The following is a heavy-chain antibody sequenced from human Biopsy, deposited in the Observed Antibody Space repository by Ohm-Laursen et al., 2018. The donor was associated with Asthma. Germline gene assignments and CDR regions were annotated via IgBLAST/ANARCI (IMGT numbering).Heavy chain of an antibody. V-gene: IGHV1-58*01. D-gene: IGHD2/OR15-2a*01. CDR1: GVALSGYT. J-gene: IGHJ4*01. Sequence: SVKVSCNVSGVALSGYTFEWVRQARGLGLEWIAWIVFASGATNYAQNFQYRLTVTRDMSAGSVSMELRGLSSTDTAVYYCAAGRTSLQGESLIWGQGTLVSVSS. CDR2: IVFASGAT. CDR3: AAGRTSLQGESLI.